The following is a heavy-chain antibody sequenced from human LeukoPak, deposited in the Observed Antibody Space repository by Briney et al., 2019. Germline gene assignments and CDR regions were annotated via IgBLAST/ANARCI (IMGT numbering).Heavy chain of an antibody. CDR3: ARVPLYSGYGREGY. D-gene: IGHD5-12*01. V-gene: IGHV3-21*01. Sequence: GGSLRLSCAASGFTFSSYSMNWVRQAPGKGLDWVSSISSSSSSYIYYADSVKGRFTISRDNAKNSLYLQMNSLGAEDTAVYYCARVPLYSGYGREGYWGQGTLVTVSS. CDR2: ISSSSSSYI. J-gene: IGHJ4*02. CDR1: GFTFSSYS.